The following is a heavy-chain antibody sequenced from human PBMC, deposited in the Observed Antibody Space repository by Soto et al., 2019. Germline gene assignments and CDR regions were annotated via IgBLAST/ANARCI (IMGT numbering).Heavy chain of an antibody. J-gene: IGHJ6*02. CDR2: ISGSGGST. CDR1: GFTFSSYA. V-gene: IGHV3-23*01. CDR3: AKAKGGDYYYYGMDV. Sequence: PGGSLRLSCAASGFTFSSYAMSWVRQAPGKGLEWVSAISGSGGSTYYADSVKGRFTISRDNSKNTLYLQMNSLRAEDTAVYYCAKAKGGDYYYYGMDVWGQGTTVTVSS. D-gene: IGHD3-16*01.